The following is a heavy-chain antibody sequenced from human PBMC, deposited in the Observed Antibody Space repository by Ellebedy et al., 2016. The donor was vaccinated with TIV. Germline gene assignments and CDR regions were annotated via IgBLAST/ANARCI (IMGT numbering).Heavy chain of an antibody. J-gene: IGHJ4*02. Sequence: MPSETLSLTCTVFGGSIRSDNYFWSWIRQPPGKGPEWIGYIHYSGNAYYNPSLKSRVRMSIDTSKNQFSLNLNSVTAADTAVYYCARDRGENTVKYFDYWGQGALVTVSS. D-gene: IGHD4-17*01. CDR1: GGSIRSDNYF. CDR2: IHYSGNA. CDR3: ARDRGENTVKYFDY. V-gene: IGHV4-30-4*01.